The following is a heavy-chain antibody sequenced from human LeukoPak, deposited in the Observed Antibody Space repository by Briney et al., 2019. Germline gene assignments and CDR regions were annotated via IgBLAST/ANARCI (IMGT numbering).Heavy chain of an antibody. CDR2: ISYDGSNK. V-gene: IGHV3-30*18. D-gene: IGHD3-22*01. Sequence: GRSLRLSCAASGFTFSSYGMHWVRQAPGKGLEWVAVISYDGSNKYYADSVKGRFTISRDNSKNTLYLQMNSLRAEDTAVYYCAKRYDSSGPYYFDYWGQGTLVTVSS. CDR1: GFTFSSYG. CDR3: AKRYDSSGPYYFDY. J-gene: IGHJ4*02.